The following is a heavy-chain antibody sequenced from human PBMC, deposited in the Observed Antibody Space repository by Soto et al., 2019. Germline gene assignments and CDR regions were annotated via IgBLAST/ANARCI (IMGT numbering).Heavy chain of an antibody. CDR2: IYSGGST. CDR3: ARDLMGCSGGSCYSSFDY. CDR1: GFTVSSNY. Sequence: EVQLVESGGGLVQPGGSLRLSCAASGFTVSSNYMSWVRQAPGKGLAWVSVIYSGGSTYYADSVKGRFTISRDNSKNTLYLQMNSLRAEDTAVYYCARDLMGCSGGSCYSSFDYWGQGTLVTVSS. V-gene: IGHV3-66*01. D-gene: IGHD2-15*01. J-gene: IGHJ4*02.